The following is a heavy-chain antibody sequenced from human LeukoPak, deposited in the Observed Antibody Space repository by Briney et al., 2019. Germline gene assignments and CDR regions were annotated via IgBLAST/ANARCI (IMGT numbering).Heavy chain of an antibody. CDR2: INHNGNVN. CDR1: GFTFSSYW. CDR3: ARVEDY. Sequence: GGSLRLSCAASGFTFSSYWMNWARQAPGKGLEWVASINHNGNVNYYVDSVKGRFTISRDNAKNSLYLQMNSLRAEDTAVYYCARVEDYWGQGTLVTVSS. V-gene: IGHV3-7*03. J-gene: IGHJ4*02.